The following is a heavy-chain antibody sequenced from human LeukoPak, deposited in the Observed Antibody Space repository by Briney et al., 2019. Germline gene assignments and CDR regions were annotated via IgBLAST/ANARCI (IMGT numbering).Heavy chain of an antibody. J-gene: IGHJ3*02. D-gene: IGHD6-13*01. V-gene: IGHV3-7*01. CDR1: GFSLSAYW. Sequence: GGSLRLSCAASGFSLSAYWMTWVRQAPGKGLEWVANINRDGSQKNHVDSVKGRFTISRDNAENSLFLQMNSLRAEDTAVYYCASPWGSSSVRADAFDIRGQGTMVTVSS. CDR3: ASPWGSSSVRADAFDI. CDR2: INRDGSQK.